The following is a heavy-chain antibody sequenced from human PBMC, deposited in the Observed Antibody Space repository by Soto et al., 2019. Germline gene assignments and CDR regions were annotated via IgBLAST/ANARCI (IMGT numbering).Heavy chain of an antibody. Sequence: GGSLRLSCAASGFTFSSYAMSWVRQAPGKGLEWVSAISGSGGSTYYADSVKGRFTISRDNSKNTLYLQMNSLRAEDTAVYYCAKAPPYDSSGYSLGGTFDYWGQGTLVTVSS. CDR3: AKAPPYDSSGYSLGGTFDY. CDR1: GFTFSSYA. J-gene: IGHJ4*02. V-gene: IGHV3-23*01. D-gene: IGHD3-22*01. CDR2: ISGSGGST.